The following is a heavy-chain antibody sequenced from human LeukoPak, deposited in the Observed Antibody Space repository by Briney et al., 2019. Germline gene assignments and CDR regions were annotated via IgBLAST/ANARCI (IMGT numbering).Heavy chain of an antibody. V-gene: IGHV4-34*01. D-gene: IGHD3-10*01. CDR2: INHSGST. CDR1: GGSFSGYY. CDR3: ARLGPMDLFDY. J-gene: IGHJ4*02. Sequence: SETLSLTCAVYGGSFSGYYWSWIRQPPGKGLEWIGEINHSGSTNYNPSLKSRVTISVDTSKNQFSLKLSSVTAADTAVYYCARLGPMDLFDYWGQGTLVTVSS.